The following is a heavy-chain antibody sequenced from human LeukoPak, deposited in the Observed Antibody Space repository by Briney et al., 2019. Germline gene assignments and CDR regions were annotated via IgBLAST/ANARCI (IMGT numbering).Heavy chain of an antibody. CDR1: GLTFNSYD. Sequence: GGSLRLSCAASGLTFNSYDLSWVRQAPAKGLDWVSGITGSGGSAFYADSVKGRFTISRDNSKNTLYLQMNSLRAEDTAVYYCAKVSWSASDRHCWGQGTLVTVSS. CDR2: ITGSGGSA. D-gene: IGHD3-3*01. V-gene: IGHV3-23*01. J-gene: IGHJ4*02. CDR3: AKVSWSASDRHC.